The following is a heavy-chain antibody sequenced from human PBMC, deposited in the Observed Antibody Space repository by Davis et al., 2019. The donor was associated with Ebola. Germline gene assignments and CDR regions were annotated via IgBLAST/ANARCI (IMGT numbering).Heavy chain of an antibody. Sequence: GESLKISCAASGFAFGDYWMHWVRQVPGKGLARVAALSYDGCHENHAQSVKGRFTISRDNSKNTLYLQMNSLRSEDTAVYYCATQGVRYGDYPCDFWGPGTLVTVSS. J-gene: IGHJ4*02. CDR3: ATQGVRYGDYPCDF. V-gene: IGHV3-30*03. D-gene: IGHD4-17*01. CDR1: GFAFGDYW. CDR2: LSYDGCHE.